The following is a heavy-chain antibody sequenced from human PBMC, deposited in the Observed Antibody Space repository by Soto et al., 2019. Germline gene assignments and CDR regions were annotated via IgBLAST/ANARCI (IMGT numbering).Heavy chain of an antibody. CDR2: ISAYNGST. CDR1: GYTFTSYG. J-gene: IGHJ6*02. CDR3: ARSSSPATYYYGSGSWYYYYGMDV. D-gene: IGHD3-10*01. Sequence: ASVKVSCKASGYTFTSYGISWVRQAPGQGLEWMGWISAYNGSTNYAQKLQGRVTMTTDTSTSTAYMELRSLRSDDTAVYYCARSSSPATYYYGSGSWYYYYGMDVWGQGTTVTVSS. V-gene: IGHV1-18*01.